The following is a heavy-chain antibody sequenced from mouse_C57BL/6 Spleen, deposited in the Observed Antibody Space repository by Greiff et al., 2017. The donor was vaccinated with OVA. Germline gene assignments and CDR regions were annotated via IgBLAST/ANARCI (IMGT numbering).Heavy chain of an antibody. J-gene: IGHJ2*01. CDR1: GFTFSSYG. CDR2: ISSGGSYT. Sequence: EVQGVESGGDLVKPGGSLKLSCAASGFTFSSYGMSWVRQTPDKRLEWVATISSGGSYTYYPDSVKGRFTISRDNAKNTLYLQMSSLKSEDTAMYYCARQKNSNYFDYWGQGTTLTVSS. CDR3: ARQKNSNYFDY. V-gene: IGHV5-6*01. D-gene: IGHD2-5*01.